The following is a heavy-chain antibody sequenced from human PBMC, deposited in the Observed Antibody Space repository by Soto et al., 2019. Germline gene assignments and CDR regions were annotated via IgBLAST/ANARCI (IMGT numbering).Heavy chain of an antibody. CDR3: ARGIEGWYQGRYYYGMDV. CDR2: IYYSGST. J-gene: IGHJ6*02. V-gene: IGHV4-61*01. Sequence: QVQLQESGPGLVKPSETLSLTCTVSGGSVSSGSYYWSWIRQPPGKGLEWIGYIYYSGSTNYNPSLKSRVTISVDTSKNQFSQKPSSVTAADTAVYYCARGIEGWYQGRYYYGMDVWGQGTTVTVSS. CDR1: GGSVSSGSYY. D-gene: IGHD6-19*01.